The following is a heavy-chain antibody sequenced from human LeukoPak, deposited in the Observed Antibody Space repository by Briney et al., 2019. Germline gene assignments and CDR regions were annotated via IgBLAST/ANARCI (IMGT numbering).Heavy chain of an antibody. J-gene: IGHJ4*02. CDR3: AKGDYDILTGYYIDY. V-gene: IGHV3-23*01. Sequence: PGGSLRLSCAASGFTFSSYAMSWVRQAPGKGLEWVSAISGSGGSTYYADSVKGRFTISRDNSKNTLYLQMNSLRAEDTAVYYCAKGDYDILTGYYIDYWGQGTLVTVSS. D-gene: IGHD3-9*01. CDR2: ISGSGGST. CDR1: GFTFSSYA.